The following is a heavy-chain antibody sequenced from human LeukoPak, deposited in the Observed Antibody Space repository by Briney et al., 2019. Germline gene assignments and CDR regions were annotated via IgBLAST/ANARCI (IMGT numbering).Heavy chain of an antibody. CDR2: INHSGST. CDR3: ARVLEDAFDI. CDR1: GGSFSGYY. Sequence: SETLSLTCAVYGGSFSGYYWSWIRQPPGKGLGWIGEINHSGSTNYNPSLKSRVTISVDTSKNQFSLKLSSVTAADTAVYYCARVLEDAFDIWGQGTMVTVSS. D-gene: IGHD1-1*01. J-gene: IGHJ3*02. V-gene: IGHV4-34*01.